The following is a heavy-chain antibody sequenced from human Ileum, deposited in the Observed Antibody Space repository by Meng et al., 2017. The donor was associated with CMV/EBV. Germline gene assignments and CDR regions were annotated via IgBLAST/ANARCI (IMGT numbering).Heavy chain of an antibody. D-gene: IGHD6-19*01. J-gene: IGHJ4*02. CDR3: ARDREQWLDLGFFFDY. CDR1: FTFSSYA. CDR2: ISYDGSNK. Sequence: FTFSSYAMHWVRQAPGKGLEWVAVISYDGSNKYYADSVKGRFTISRDNSKNTLYLQMNSLRAEDTAVYYCARDREQWLDLGFFFDYWGQGTLVTVSS. V-gene: IGHV3-30-3*01.